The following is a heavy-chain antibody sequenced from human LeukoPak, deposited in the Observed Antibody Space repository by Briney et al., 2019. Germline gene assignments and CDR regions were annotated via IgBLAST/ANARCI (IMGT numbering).Heavy chain of an antibody. Sequence: SETLSLTCTVSGGSISSYYWSWIRQPPGKGLEWIGYIYYSGTTNYNPSIKSRVTISVDTSKNQFSLKLSSVTAADTAVYYCARGVYVAAAQYGYWGQGTLVTVSS. CDR3: ARGVYVAAAQYGY. CDR1: GGSISSYY. CDR2: IYYSGTT. V-gene: IGHV4-59*01. D-gene: IGHD6-13*01. J-gene: IGHJ4*02.